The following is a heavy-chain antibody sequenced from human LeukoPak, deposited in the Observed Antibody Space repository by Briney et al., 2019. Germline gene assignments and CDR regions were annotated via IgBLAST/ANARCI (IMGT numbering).Heavy chain of an antibody. J-gene: IGHJ1*01. CDR1: GGSISSGDYY. D-gene: IGHD3-10*01. CDR2: IYYSGNT. CDR3: AREDGTIVRGVITGGYFQH. Sequence: SETLSLTCTVSGGSISSGDYYWSWIRQPPGKGLEWIGCIYYSGNTYYNPSLKSRVTISVDTSKNQFSLKLSSVTAADTAVYYFAREDGTIVRGVITGGYFQHWGQGTLVTVSS. V-gene: IGHV4-30-4*01.